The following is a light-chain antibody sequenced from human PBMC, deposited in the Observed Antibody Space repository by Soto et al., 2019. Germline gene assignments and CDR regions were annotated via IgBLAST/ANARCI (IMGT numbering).Light chain of an antibody. Sequence: QSVLTQPPSVSGAPGQRVTISCTGSSSNIGAGYDVHWYQQLPGTAPKLLIYGNSNRPSGVPDRFSGSKSGTSASLAITGLQAEDEADYYCPSYDRSLGGLVFGGGTQLTVL. CDR3: PSYDRSLGGLV. CDR2: GNS. V-gene: IGLV1-40*01. J-gene: IGLJ3*02. CDR1: SSNIGAGYD.